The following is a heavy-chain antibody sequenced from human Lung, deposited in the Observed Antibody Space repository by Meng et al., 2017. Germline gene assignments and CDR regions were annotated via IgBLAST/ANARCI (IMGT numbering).Heavy chain of an antibody. V-gene: IGHV4-34*01. D-gene: IGHD3-9*01. CDR2: INHSGST. J-gene: IGHJ4*02. CDR1: GGSFSGYY. CDR3: ARGYDILTGPPLDY. Sequence: QVQLQQWGAGLLKPSETLSLTCAVYGGSFSGYYWSWIRQPPGKGLEWIGEINHSGSTNYNPSLKSRVTISVDTSKNQFSLKLSSVTAADTAVYYCARGYDILTGPPLDYWGQGTLVTASS.